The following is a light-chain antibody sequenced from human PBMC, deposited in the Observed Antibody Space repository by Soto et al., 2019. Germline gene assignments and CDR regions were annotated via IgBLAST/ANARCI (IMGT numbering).Light chain of an antibody. V-gene: IGKV3-20*01. J-gene: IGKJ3*01. CDR1: QSVSSNY. CDR2: GAS. Sequence: EIVLTQSPGTLSLSPGERATLSCMASQSVSSNYLAWYQQRPGQAPRLLIFGASYRAAGIPDRFSGSGSGTDFILTISRLEPEDFAVYYCQHYGSSPPEFTFGPGTKVDSK. CDR3: QHYGSSPPEFT.